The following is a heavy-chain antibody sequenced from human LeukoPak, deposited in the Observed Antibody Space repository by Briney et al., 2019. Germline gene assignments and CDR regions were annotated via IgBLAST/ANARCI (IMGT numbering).Heavy chain of an antibody. J-gene: IGHJ4*02. Sequence: PGGSLRLSCAASGFTFSDYYMSWVRQAPGKGLEWVSAISGSDVSTYYADSMKGRFTISRDNSKNTLYLQMNSLRAEDTAVYYCAKYSHDSSGSYDYWGQGTLVTVSS. V-gene: IGHV3-23*01. CDR3: AKYSHDSSGSYDY. D-gene: IGHD3-22*01. CDR1: GFTFSDYY. CDR2: ISGSDVST.